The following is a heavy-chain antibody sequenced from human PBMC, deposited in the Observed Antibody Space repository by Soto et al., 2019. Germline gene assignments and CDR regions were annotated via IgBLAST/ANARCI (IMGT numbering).Heavy chain of an antibody. CDR1: GFTFSSYG. CDR2: ISYDGSNK. CDR3: AKVLKDTPLGTGELDP. Sequence: GGSLRLACAASGFTFSSYGMHWVRQAPGKGLEWVAVISYDGSNKYYADSVKGRFTISRDNSKNTLYLQMNSLRAEDTAVYYCAKVLKDTPLGTGELDPRGQGTLVSVSS. J-gene: IGHJ5*02. D-gene: IGHD5-18*01. V-gene: IGHV3-30*18.